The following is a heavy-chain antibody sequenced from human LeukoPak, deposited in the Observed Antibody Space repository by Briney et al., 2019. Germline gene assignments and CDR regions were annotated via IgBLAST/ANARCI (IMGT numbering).Heavy chain of an antibody. CDR3: ARRYCSSTSCYRQLEY. J-gene: IGHJ4*02. V-gene: IGHV1-18*01. Sequence: GASVKVSCKASGYTFTSYGISWVRQAPGQGLEWMGWISAYNGNTNYAQKLQGRVTMTTDTSTSTAYMEPRSLRSDDTAVYYCARRYCSSTSCYRQLEYWGQGTLVTVSS. D-gene: IGHD2-2*01. CDR1: GYTFTSYG. CDR2: ISAYNGNT.